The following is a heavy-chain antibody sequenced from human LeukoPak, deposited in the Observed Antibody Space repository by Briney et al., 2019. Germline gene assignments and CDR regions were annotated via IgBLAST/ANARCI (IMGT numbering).Heavy chain of an antibody. CDR2: INHNGNVN. CDR3: AREGYYGSGSPPSLYFDY. J-gene: IGHJ4*02. V-gene: IGHV3-7*01. Sequence: GGSLRLSCAASGFTFSSYWMNWARQAPGKGLEWVASINHNGNVNYYVDSVKGRFTISRDNSRSTLYLQMNSLRPEDTAIYYCAREGYYGSGSPPSLYFDYWGQGTLVTVSS. D-gene: IGHD3-10*01. CDR1: GFTFSSYW.